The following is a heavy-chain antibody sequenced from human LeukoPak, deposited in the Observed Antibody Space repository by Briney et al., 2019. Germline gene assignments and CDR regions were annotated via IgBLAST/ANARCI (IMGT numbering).Heavy chain of an antibody. CDR1: GGTFSIYA. J-gene: IGHJ3*02. CDR2: IIPIFGTA. CDR3: ARVSLSSGWYTSDAFDI. Sequence: SVKVSCKASGGTFSIYAISWVRQAPGQGLEWMGGIIPIFGTANYAQKFQGRVTITADESTSTAYMELSSLRSEDTAVYYCARVSLSSGWYTSDAFDIWGQGTMVTVSS. D-gene: IGHD6-19*01. V-gene: IGHV1-69*13.